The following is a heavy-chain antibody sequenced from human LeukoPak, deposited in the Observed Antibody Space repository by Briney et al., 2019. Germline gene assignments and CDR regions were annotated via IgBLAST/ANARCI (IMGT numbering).Heavy chain of an antibody. CDR1: GYTFTGYY. V-gene: IGHV1-2*02. Sequence: AASVKVSCKASGYTFTGYYMHWVRQAPGQGLERMGWINPNSGGTNYAQKFQGRVTMTRDTSISTAYMELSRLRSDDTAVYYCARGRRIVVVPAATTTKFDYWGQGTLVTVSS. J-gene: IGHJ4*02. CDR3: ARGRRIVVVPAATTTKFDY. CDR2: INPNSGGT. D-gene: IGHD2-2*01.